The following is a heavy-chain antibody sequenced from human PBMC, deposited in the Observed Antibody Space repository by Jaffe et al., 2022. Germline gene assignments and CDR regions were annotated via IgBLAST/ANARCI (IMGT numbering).Heavy chain of an antibody. CDR2: IKQDGTDK. V-gene: IGHV3-7*03. CDR3: ARGGVGGTAFDY. CDR1: GLSFSAHW. Sequence: EVQLVESGGGLVQPGGSLRLSCAASGLSFSAHWMAWVRQAPGKGLEWVANIKQDGTDKRYVDSVEGRFTISRDNAQNSLYLQMNSLRAEDTAVYYCARGGVGGTAFDYWGQGTLVTVSS. D-gene: IGHD2-21*02. J-gene: IGHJ4*02.